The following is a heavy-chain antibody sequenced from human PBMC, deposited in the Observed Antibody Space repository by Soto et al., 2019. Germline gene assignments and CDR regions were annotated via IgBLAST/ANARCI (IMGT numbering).Heavy chain of an antibody. D-gene: IGHD3-22*01. CDR2: SIPIFGRA. CDR3: ARTTYYYDRSGPYYFDS. J-gene: IGHJ4*02. Sequence: SVKVSCKASAGTFSSYAISWVRQAPGQGREWLGGSIPIFGRANYAQKFQGRVTITAAEATSTAYMELSSLRSEDTAVYYCARTTYYYDRSGPYYFDSWGQGTLVTVSS. CDR1: AGTFSSYA. V-gene: IGHV1-69*13.